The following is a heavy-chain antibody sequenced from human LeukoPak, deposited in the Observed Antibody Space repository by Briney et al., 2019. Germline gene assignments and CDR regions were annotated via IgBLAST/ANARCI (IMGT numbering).Heavy chain of an antibody. CDR2: IIPIFGTA. J-gene: IGHJ6*03. CDR3: AREAGDNYYYYYMDV. Sequence: ASVKVSCKASGCTFSSYAISWVRQAPGQGLEWMGGIIPIFGTANYAQKFQGRVTITADESTSTAYMELSSLRSEDTAVYYCAREAGDNYYYYYMDVWGKGTTVTVSS. V-gene: IGHV1-69*13. D-gene: IGHD2-21*02. CDR1: GCTFSSYA.